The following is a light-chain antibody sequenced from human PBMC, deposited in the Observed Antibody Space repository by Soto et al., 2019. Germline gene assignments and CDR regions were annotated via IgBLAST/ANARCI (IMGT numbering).Light chain of an antibody. V-gene: IGLV2-23*02. CDR2: EVA. CDR1: SSDVGTYNL. J-gene: IGLJ1*01. CDR3: CSYGGSSAIPYV. Sequence: QSALAQPASVSGSPEQSVTISCTGTSSDVGTYNLVSWYQQHPGKAPKLIIYEVAERPSGVSNRFSGYKFGNTASLTISGLLPEDEADYYCCSYGGSSAIPYVFGTGTKVTVL.